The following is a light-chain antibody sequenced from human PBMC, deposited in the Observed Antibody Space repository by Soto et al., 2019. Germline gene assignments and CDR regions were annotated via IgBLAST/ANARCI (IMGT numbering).Light chain of an antibody. CDR1: QSVSTY. J-gene: IGKJ1*01. CDR2: DAS. CDR3: QQNKDCPGT. Sequence: EIVMTQSPAPLSVSPGERATLSCRASQSVSTYLAWYQQKPGQAPRLLIYDASTRATGIPVRFSGSGSGTEFTLTVSSLQSEDGGIYYCQQNKDCPGTFGQGTKVEVK. V-gene: IGKV3-15*01.